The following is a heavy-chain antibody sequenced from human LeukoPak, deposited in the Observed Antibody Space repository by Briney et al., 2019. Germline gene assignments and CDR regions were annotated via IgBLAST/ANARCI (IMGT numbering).Heavy chain of an antibody. CDR3: ARQGDGYNTFGLDI. CDR1: GGSFSTGLYY. V-gene: IGHV4-39*01. J-gene: IGHJ3*02. Sequence: SETLSLTCTVSGGSFSTGLYYWGWIRQSPGKGLEWIGSLDYGGSTSYNPSLEGRVTMSKDTAKQRFSLKLSSVTAADTAVYFCARQGDGYNTFGLDIWGQGTKVTVSP. CDR2: LDYGGST. D-gene: IGHD5-24*01.